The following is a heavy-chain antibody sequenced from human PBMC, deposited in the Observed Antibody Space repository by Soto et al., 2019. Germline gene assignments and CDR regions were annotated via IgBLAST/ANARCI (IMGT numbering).Heavy chain of an antibody. J-gene: IGHJ3*02. D-gene: IGHD3-10*01. Sequence: GDSLKISCKGSGYSFTSYWIGWVRQMPGKGLEWMGIIYPGDSDTRYSPSFQGQVTISADKSISTAYLQWSSLKASDTAMYYCARPGSGSYYNVPPTDAFDIWGQGTMVSVSS. CDR1: GYSFTSYW. CDR2: IYPGDSDT. V-gene: IGHV5-51*01. CDR3: ARPGSGSYYNVPPTDAFDI.